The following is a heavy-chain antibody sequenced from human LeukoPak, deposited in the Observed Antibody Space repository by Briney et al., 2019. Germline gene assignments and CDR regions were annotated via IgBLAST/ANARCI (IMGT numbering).Heavy chain of an antibody. Sequence: GGSLRLSCAASGFTFDTYTMNWVRQAPGAGLEWVSYIDTTSTTMYYADSVKGRFTISRDNAKNSLYLQMNSLRVEDTAVYYCTRGLVVVAQYFQHWGQGTLVTVSS. CDR3: TRGLVVVAQYFQH. D-gene: IGHD2-15*01. V-gene: IGHV3-48*01. J-gene: IGHJ1*01. CDR1: GFTFDTYT. CDR2: IDTTSTTM.